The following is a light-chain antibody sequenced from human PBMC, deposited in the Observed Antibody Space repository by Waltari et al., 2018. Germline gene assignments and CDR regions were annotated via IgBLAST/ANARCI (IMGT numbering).Light chain of an antibody. CDR1: QSILYNSNDKNY. Sequence: DIVMTKSPESMAVSLGERATINCSYRQSILYNSNDKNYLAWYQQKPRQPPKLLIYCASTRYSGVPERFSGSGSGTDFSLTISSLQPEDVAVYYCQQYYSRRTFGRGTRVEIK. CDR3: QQYYSRRT. V-gene: IGKV4-1*01. J-gene: IGKJ1*01. CDR2: CAS.